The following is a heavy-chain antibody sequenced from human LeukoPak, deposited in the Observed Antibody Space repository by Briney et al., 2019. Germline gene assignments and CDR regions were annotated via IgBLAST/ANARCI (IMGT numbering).Heavy chain of an antibody. Sequence: SVKVSCKASGCTFSSHAISWVRQAPGQGLEWVGGIIPIFGTTNYAQKFQGRVTITTDESTSTGYMELRSLRSDDTAVYYCARGDSGYDYGFDNWGQGTLVTVSS. CDR3: ARGDSGYDYGFDN. D-gene: IGHD5-12*01. CDR1: GCTFSSHA. V-gene: IGHV1-69*05. J-gene: IGHJ4*02. CDR2: IIPIFGTT.